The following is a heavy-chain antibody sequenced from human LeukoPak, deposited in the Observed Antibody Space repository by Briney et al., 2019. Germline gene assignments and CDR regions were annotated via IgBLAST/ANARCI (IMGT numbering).Heavy chain of an antibody. CDR3: AREWLYYYDSSGYYYGSEYFQH. D-gene: IGHD3-22*01. V-gene: IGHV3-21*01. CDR1: GFTFSSYS. Sequence: GGSLRLSCAASGFTFSSYSMNWVRQAPGKGLEWVSSISSSSSYIYYADSVKGRFTISRDNAKNSLYLQTNSLRAEDTAVYYCAREWLYYYDSSGYYYGSEYFQHWGQGTLVTVSS. CDR2: ISSSSSYI. J-gene: IGHJ1*01.